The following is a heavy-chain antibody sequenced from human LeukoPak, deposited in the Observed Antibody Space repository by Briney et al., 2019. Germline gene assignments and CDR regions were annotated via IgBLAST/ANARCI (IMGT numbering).Heavy chain of an antibody. D-gene: IGHD6-6*01. CDR1: GYTFTGYY. J-gene: IGHJ5*02. CDR2: INPNSGGT. CDR3: ARSYSSFSNWFDP. V-gene: IGHV1-2*02. Sequence: ASVKVSCKASGYTFTGYYMHWVRQAPGQGLEWMGWINPNSGGTNYAQTFQGRVTMTRDTSISTVYMELSSLGSHDTAVYYCARSYSSFSNWFDPWGQGTLVTVSS.